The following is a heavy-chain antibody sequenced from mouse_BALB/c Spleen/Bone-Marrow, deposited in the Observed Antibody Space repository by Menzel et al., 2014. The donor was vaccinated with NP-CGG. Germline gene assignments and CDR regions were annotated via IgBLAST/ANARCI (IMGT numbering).Heavy chain of an antibody. Sequence: EVNVVESGAELVKPGASVKLSCTASGFNIKDTYMHWVKQRPEQGLEWIGRIDPANGSTKYDPKSQGKATITADTSSNTAYLQLSSLTSEDTAVYYCARWEYYAMDYWGQGTSVTVSS. CDR1: GFNIKDTY. D-gene: IGHD4-1*01. CDR2: IDPANGST. V-gene: IGHV14-3*02. J-gene: IGHJ4*01. CDR3: ARWEYYAMDY.